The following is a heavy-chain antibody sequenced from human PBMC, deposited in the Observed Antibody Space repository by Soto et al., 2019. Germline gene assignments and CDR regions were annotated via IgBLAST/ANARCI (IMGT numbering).Heavy chain of an antibody. D-gene: IGHD6-6*01. CDR1: GYTFTDYF. Sequence: QVQLVQSGAEVKKPGASVKVSCKASGYTFTDYFIHWVRQAPGQGLEWVGWINPNSGGPKYAQKYQGRVTMTRDTSISTVYMELSRLTSDGTAVYYCATDDAKSSSYYYFALDVWGHGTTVTVSS. CDR3: ATDDAKSSSYYYFALDV. J-gene: IGHJ6*02. V-gene: IGHV1-2*02. CDR2: INPNSGGP.